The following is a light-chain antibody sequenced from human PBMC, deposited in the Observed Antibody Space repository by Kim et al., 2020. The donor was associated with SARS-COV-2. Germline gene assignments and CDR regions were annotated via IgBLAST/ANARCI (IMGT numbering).Light chain of an antibody. CDR2: GAS. Sequence: EIVMTQSPATLSVSPGERATLSCRASQSVSSNLVWYQQKPGQAPRLLIYGASTRATGIPARFSGSRSGTEFTLTISSLQSEDFAVYYCQQYNNWPRTFGQGTKVDIK. J-gene: IGKJ1*01. CDR3: QQYNNWPRT. CDR1: QSVSSN. V-gene: IGKV3-15*01.